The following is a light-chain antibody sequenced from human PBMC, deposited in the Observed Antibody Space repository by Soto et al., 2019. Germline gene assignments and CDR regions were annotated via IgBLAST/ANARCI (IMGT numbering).Light chain of an antibody. J-gene: IGKJ5*01. V-gene: IGKV3-15*01. CDR3: QQYKTWPIT. Sequence: EVLMPQSPDTLYVSPGERVTLSCRASQRISDKLAWYQQKPGQGPRLLVYRGSIRTLGIPARFSGSESGTEFTLPSSSLQSDDFAVYYCQQYKTWPITFGQGTRLEI. CDR1: QRISDK. CDR2: RGS.